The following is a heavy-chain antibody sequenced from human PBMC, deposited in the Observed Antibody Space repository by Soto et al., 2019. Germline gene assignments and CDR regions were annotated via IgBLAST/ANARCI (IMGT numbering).Heavy chain of an antibody. CDR1: GGSISSSSYY. J-gene: IGHJ5*02. V-gene: IGHV4-39*01. CDR3: ARRVWNCSGGSCYWWFDP. D-gene: IGHD2-15*01. Sequence: SETLSLTCTVSGGSISSSSYYWGWIRQPPGKGLEWIGSIYYSGSTYYNPSLKSRVTISVDTSKNQFSLKLSSVTAADTAVYYCARRVWNCSGGSCYWWFDPWGQGTLVTVSS. CDR2: IYYSGST.